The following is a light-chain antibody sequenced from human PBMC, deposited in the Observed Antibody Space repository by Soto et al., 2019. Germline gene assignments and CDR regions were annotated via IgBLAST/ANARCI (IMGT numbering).Light chain of an antibody. CDR2: WAS. V-gene: IGKV4-1*01. CDR3: QQFYDTPLT. Sequence: DRLLTQSISSLAVSLGERPTSNCLSSKGCLLSSVNKKYLAWYQQKPGQPPKLLIHWASTLQSGVPDRFSGSGSGTDFTLTISSLQAEDAAVYYCQQFYDTPLTFGGGTKVDIK. J-gene: IGKJ4*01. CDR1: KGCLLSSVNKKY.